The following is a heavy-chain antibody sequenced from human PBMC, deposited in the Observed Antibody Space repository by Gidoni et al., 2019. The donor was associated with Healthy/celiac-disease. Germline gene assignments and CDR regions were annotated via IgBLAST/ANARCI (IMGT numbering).Heavy chain of an antibody. CDR3: ARSSGWSLDAFDI. V-gene: IGHV4-38-2*01. D-gene: IGHD6-19*01. CDR2: IYHSGST. CDR1: GYSISSGYY. Sequence: QVQLQESGPGLVKPSETLSLTCAVSGYSISSGYYWGWIRQPPGKGLEWIGSIYHSGSTYYNPSLKSRVTISVDTSKNQFSLKLSSVTAADTAVYYCARSSGWSLDAFDIWGQGTMVTVSS. J-gene: IGHJ3*02.